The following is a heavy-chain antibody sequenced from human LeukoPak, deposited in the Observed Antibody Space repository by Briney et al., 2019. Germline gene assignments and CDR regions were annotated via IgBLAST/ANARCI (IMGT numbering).Heavy chain of an antibody. V-gene: IGHV1-18*01. Sequence: ASVKVSCKASGYTFTSYGISWVRQAPGQGLEWMGWISAYNGNTNYAQKLQGRVTMTTDTSTSTAYMELRSLRSEDTAVYYCARGGGIAAPRGGRSAFDIWGQGTMVTVSS. J-gene: IGHJ3*02. D-gene: IGHD6-6*01. CDR3: ARGGGIAAPRGGRSAFDI. CDR2: ISAYNGNT. CDR1: GYTFTSYG.